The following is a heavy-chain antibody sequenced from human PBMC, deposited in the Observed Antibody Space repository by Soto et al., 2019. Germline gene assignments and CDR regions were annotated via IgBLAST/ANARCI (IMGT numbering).Heavy chain of an antibody. J-gene: IGHJ5*02. V-gene: IGHV4-39*07. CDR1: GGSISSGSINSNSYF. CDR3: ARELTYYYGSGSYFDWFDP. CDR2: ISYSGST. Sequence: SETLSLTCIVSGGSISSGSINSNSYFWGWIRQPPGKGLEGIGIISYSGSTNYNPSLKSRVTISVDTSKNQFSPKLSSVTAADTAVYYCARELTYYYGSGSYFDWFDPWGQGTLVTVSS. D-gene: IGHD3-10*01.